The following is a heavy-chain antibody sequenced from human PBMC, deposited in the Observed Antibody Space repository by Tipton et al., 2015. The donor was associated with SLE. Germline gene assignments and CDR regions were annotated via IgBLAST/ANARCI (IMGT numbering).Heavy chain of an antibody. Sequence: TLSLTCAVYGGSFSGYYWSWIRQPPGKGLEWIGEINHSGSTNYNPSLKSRATISVDTSKNQFSLKLSSVTAADTAVYYCARVFGYCSSTSCSHKHFDYWGQGTLVTVSS. CDR3: ARVFGYCSSTSCSHKHFDY. CDR1: GGSFSGYY. D-gene: IGHD2-2*03. V-gene: IGHV4-34*01. J-gene: IGHJ4*02. CDR2: INHSGST.